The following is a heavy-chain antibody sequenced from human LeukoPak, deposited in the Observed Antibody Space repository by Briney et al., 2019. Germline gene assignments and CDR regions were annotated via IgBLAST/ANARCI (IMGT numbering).Heavy chain of an antibody. J-gene: IGHJ4*02. CDR2: IYSGGST. V-gene: IGHV3-53*01. Sequence: PGGSLRLSCAASGFTFSSYAMSWVRQAPGKGLEWVSVIYSGGSTYYADSVKGRFTISRDNSKNTLYLQMNSLRAEDTAVYYCARVSGYYDFWSGYSFDYWGQGTLVTVSS. CDR1: GFTFSSYA. CDR3: ARVSGYYDFWSGYSFDY. D-gene: IGHD3-3*01.